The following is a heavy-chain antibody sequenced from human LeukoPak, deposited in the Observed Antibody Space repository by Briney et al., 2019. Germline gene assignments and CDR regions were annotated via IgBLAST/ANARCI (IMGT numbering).Heavy chain of an antibody. CDR2: MNPNSGNT. V-gene: IGHV1-8*01. D-gene: IGHD3-22*01. CDR1: GYTFTSYD. Sequence: ASVKVSCKASGYTFTSYDINWVRQATGQGLEWMGWMNPNSGNTGYAQKFQGRVTMTRNTSISTAYMELSSLRSEDTAVYYCARVRGGYYYDSSGYYKTWGRGTLVTVSS. CDR3: ARVRGGYYYDSSGYYKT. J-gene: IGHJ4*02.